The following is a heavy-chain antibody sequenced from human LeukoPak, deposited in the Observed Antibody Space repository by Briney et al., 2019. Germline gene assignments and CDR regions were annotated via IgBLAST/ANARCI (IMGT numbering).Heavy chain of an antibody. V-gene: IGHV3-30*03. Sequence: GGSLRLSCAASGFTFDDYAMHWVRQAPGMGLEWVAVISYDGSNKYYADSVKGRFTISRDNSKNTLYLQMNSLRAEDTAVYYCARVSDYGGGIDYWGQGTLVTVSS. CDR3: ARVSDYGGGIDY. D-gene: IGHD4-23*01. CDR1: GFTFDDYA. J-gene: IGHJ4*02. CDR2: ISYDGSNK.